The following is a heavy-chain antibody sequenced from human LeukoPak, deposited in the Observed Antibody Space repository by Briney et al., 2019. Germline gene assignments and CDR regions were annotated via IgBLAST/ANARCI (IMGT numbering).Heavy chain of an antibody. CDR1: GFTVSSNY. CDR3: ARDRYCSSTGCSFDY. V-gene: IGHV3-66*02. CDR2: IYSGGST. J-gene: IGHJ4*02. Sequence: GGSLRLSCAASGFTVSSNYMSWVRQAPGKGLEWVSVIYSGGSTYYADSVKGRFTISRDNSKNTLYLQMNSLRAEDTAVYHCARDRYCSSTGCSFDYWGQGTLVTVSS. D-gene: IGHD2-2*01.